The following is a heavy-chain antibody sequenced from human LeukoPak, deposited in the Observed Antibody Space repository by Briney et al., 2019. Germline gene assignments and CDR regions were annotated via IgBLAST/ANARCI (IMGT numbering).Heavy chain of an antibody. CDR2: IYYNGST. Sequence: SETLSLTCTVSGGSISSYYWSWIRQPPGKGLEWIGYIYYNGSTNYNPSLKSRVTISVDTSKNQFSLKLSSVTAADTAVYYCARMAYYYDSSGYYYLFDYWGQGTLVTVSS. V-gene: IGHV4-59*08. J-gene: IGHJ4*02. D-gene: IGHD3-22*01. CDR1: GGSISSYY. CDR3: ARMAYYYDSSGYYYLFDY.